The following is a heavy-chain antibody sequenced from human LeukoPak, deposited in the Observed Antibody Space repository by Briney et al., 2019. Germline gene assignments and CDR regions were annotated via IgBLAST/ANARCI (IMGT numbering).Heavy chain of an antibody. V-gene: IGHV3-7*01. D-gene: IGHD6-19*01. CDR3: ARVVRGIAVAMFDY. Sequence: PGGSLRLSCAASGFTFSTYRMSWVRQAPGKGLEWVANIKQDGSEKYYVDSVKGRFTISRDNAKNSLYLQMNSLRAEDTAVYYCARVVRGIAVAMFDYWGQGTLVTVSS. CDR1: GFTFSTYR. J-gene: IGHJ4*02. CDR2: IKQDGSEK.